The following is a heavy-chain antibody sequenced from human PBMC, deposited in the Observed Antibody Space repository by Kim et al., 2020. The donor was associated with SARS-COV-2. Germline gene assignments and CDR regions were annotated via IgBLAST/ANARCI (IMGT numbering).Heavy chain of an antibody. D-gene: IGHD5-12*01. J-gene: IGHJ4*02. Sequence: ASVKVSCKASGYTFTSYAMNWVRQAPGQGLEWMGWINTNTGNPTYAQGFTGRFVFSLDTSVSTAYLQISSLKAEDTAVYYCARDQVDYSGYDFGDYFDYWGQETLVTVST. CDR2: INTNTGNP. V-gene: IGHV7-4-1*02. CDR3: ARDQVDYSGYDFGDYFDY. CDR1: GYTFTSYA.